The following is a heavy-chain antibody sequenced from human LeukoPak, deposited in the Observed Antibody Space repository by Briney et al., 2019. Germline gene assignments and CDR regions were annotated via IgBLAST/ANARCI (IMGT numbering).Heavy chain of an antibody. V-gene: IGHV3-23*01. CDR2: ISGSGGST. CDR3: ARGPSGYHNT. CDR1: GFTFSTYA. J-gene: IGHJ4*02. Sequence: GGSLRLSCAASGFTFSTYAMSWVRQAPGKGLEWVSSISGSGGSTYYADSVKGRFTISRDTSKNTLYLQMNSLRAEDTAVYYCARGPSGYHNTGGQGTLVTVSS. D-gene: IGHD5-12*01.